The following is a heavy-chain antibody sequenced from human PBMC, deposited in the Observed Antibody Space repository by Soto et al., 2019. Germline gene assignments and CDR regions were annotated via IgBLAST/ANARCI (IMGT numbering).Heavy chain of an antibody. CDR3: ARRRYHYDSSGFGWFDP. J-gene: IGHJ5*02. D-gene: IGHD3-22*01. Sequence: SVTLSLTCTVSGGSISSSSYYWGWIRQPPGKGLEWIGSIYYSGSTYYNPSLKSRVTISVDTSKNQFSLKLSSVTAADTAVYYCARRRYHYDSSGFGWFDPWGQGTLVTVSS. CDR2: IYYSGST. V-gene: IGHV4-39*01. CDR1: GGSISSSSYY.